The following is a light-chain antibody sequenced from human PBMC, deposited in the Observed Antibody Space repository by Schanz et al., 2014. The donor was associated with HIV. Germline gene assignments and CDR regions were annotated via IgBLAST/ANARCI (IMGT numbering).Light chain of an antibody. CDR1: QTISSW. V-gene: IGKV1-5*03. Sequence: DIQMTQSPSTLSTSVGDRVTITCRASQTISSWLAWYQQKPGRAPNLLIYQASTLETGVPSRFSGSGSGTDFTLTITSLQPEDVATYYCLQQNTYPLTFGQGTRLE. CDR2: QAS. J-gene: IGKJ5*01. CDR3: LQQNTYPLT.